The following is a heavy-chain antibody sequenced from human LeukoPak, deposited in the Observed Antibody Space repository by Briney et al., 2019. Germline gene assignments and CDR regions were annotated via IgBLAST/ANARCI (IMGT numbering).Heavy chain of an antibody. D-gene: IGHD2-15*01. CDR1: GFTFSSYG. V-gene: IGHV3-30*02. CDR3: ARDGRDDIVVVVADAFDI. Sequence: PGGSLRLSCAASGFTFSSYGMHWVRQAPGKGLEWVAFIRYDGSNKYYADSVKGRFTISRDNSKNTLYLQMNSLRAEDTAVYYCARDGRDDIVVVVADAFDIWGQGTMVTVSS. J-gene: IGHJ3*02. CDR2: IRYDGSNK.